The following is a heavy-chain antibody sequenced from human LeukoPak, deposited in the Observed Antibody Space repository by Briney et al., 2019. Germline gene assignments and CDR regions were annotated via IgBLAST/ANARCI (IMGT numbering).Heavy chain of an antibody. CDR3: ARDASGDMYFFDY. V-gene: IGHV3-11*01. CDR1: GFTFRNSY. CDR2: ISSSGYTT. Sequence: PGGSLRLSCAASGFTFRNSYMSWMRQAPGKGLELVSYISSSGYTTYYADSVKGRFTISRDNAKNSLCLQMNSLRAEDMAIYYCARDASGDMYFFDYWGQGALVIVSS. D-gene: IGHD4-17*01. J-gene: IGHJ4*02.